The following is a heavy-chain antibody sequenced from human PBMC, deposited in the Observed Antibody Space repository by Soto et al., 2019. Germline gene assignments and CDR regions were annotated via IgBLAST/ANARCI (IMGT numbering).Heavy chain of an antibody. D-gene: IGHD3-22*01. V-gene: IGHV3-64D*08. J-gene: IGHJ4*02. CDR3: VKGLYYYDSSGYYVFDY. Sequence: GGSLRLSCSASGFTFSSYAMHWVRQAPGKGLEYVSAISSNGGSTYYADSVKGRFTISRDNSKNTLYLQMSSLRAEDTAVYYCVKGLYYYDSSGYYVFDYWGQGTLVTVSS. CDR1: GFTFSSYA. CDR2: ISSNGGST.